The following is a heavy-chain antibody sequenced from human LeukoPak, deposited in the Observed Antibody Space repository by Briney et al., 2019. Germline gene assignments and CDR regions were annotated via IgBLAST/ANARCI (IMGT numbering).Heavy chain of an antibody. CDR3: ARGSGYCSGGSCYVNWFDP. J-gene: IGHJ5*02. CDR2: MNPNSGNT. V-gene: IGHV1-8*01. Sequence: ASVKVSCKASGYTFTSYDINWVRQATGQGLEWMGWMNPNSGNTGYAQKFQGRVTMTRNTSISTAYMEVSSLRSEDTAVYYCARGSGYCSGGSCYVNWFDPWGQGTLVTVSS. D-gene: IGHD2-15*01. CDR1: GYTFTSYD.